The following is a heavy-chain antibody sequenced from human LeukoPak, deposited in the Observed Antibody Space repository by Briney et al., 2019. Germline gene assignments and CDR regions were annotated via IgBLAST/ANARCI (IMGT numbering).Heavy chain of an antibody. D-gene: IGHD6-13*01. CDR3: AKFPAAGTNSGGFDY. Sequence: GGSLRLSCAASGFTSSSYAMSWVRQAPGKGLEWVSSISGSGGSTYYADSVKGRFTISRDNSKNTLHLQMNSLRAEDTALYHCAKFPAAGTNSGGFDYWGQGTLVTVSS. CDR2: ISGSGGST. CDR1: GFTSSSYA. V-gene: IGHV3-23*01. J-gene: IGHJ4*02.